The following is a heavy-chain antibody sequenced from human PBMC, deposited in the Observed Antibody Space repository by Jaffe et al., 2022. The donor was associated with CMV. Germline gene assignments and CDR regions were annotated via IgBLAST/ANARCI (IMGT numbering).Heavy chain of an antibody. V-gene: IGHV3-21*01. J-gene: IGHJ4*02. CDR3: ASWVAYCGGDCYS. CDR2: ISSSSSYI. Sequence: EVQLVESGGGLVKPGGSLRLSCAASGFTFSSYSMNWVRQAPGKGLEWVSSISSSSSYIYYADSVKGRFTISRDNAKNSLYLQMNSLRAEDTAVYYCASWVAYCGGDCYSWGQGTLVTVSS. CDR1: GFTFSSYS. D-gene: IGHD2-21*02.